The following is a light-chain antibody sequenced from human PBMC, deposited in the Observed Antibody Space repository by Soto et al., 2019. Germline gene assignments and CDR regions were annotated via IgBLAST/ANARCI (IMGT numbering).Light chain of an antibody. CDR2: EVT. CDR3: SSYAGSNKLV. V-gene: IGLV2-8*01. Sequence: QSVLTQPPSASGSPGQSVTISCSGTSSDIGAYNYVSWYQQHPGKAPKLMLYEVTKRPSGVPDRFSGSKSGNTASLTVSGLQAEDEAEYYCSSYAGSNKLVFGGGTQLTVL. CDR1: SSDIGAYNY. J-gene: IGLJ2*01.